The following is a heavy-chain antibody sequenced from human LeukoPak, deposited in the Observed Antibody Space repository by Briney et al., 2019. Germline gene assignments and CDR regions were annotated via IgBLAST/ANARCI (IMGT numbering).Heavy chain of an antibody. V-gene: IGHV3-15*01. J-gene: IGHJ4*02. CDR2: IKSKTDGGTT. CDR1: GFTLDDYG. Sequence: PGGSLRLSCAASGFTLDDYGLSWVRQAPGKGLEWVGRIKSKTDGGTTDYAAPVKGRFTISRDDSKNTLYLQMNSLKTEDTAVYYCTTQYSYWGQGTLVTVSS. CDR3: TTQYSY. D-gene: IGHD2-15*01.